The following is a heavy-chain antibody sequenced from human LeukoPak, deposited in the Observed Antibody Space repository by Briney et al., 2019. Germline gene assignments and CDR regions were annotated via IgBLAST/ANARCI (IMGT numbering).Heavy chain of an antibody. V-gene: IGHV4-59*01. Sequence: SETLSLTCTVSGGSTSSYYWSWIRQPPGKGLEWIGYIYYSGSTNYNPSLKSRVTISVDTSKNQFSLKLSSVTAADTAVYYCAGENVVVPAAGDAFDIWGQGTMVTVSS. CDR3: AGENVVVPAAGDAFDI. CDR1: GGSTSSYY. D-gene: IGHD2-2*01. J-gene: IGHJ3*02. CDR2: IYYSGST.